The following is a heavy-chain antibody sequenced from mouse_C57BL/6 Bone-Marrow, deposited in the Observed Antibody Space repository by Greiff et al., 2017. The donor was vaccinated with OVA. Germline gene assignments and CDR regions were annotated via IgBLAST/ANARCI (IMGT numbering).Heavy chain of an antibody. Sequence: EVQLQQSGPELAKPGASVKITCKASGYTFTDYNMDWVKQSHGKSLELIGDINSNNGGTIYNQKFKGKATLTVDNSSSTAYMELRSLTSEDTAVYYCARGGYYDYDGGAWFAYWGQGTLVTVSA. V-gene: IGHV1-18*01. CDR3: ARGGYYDYDGGAWFAY. J-gene: IGHJ3*01. D-gene: IGHD2-4*01. CDR2: INSNNGGT. CDR1: GYTFTDYN.